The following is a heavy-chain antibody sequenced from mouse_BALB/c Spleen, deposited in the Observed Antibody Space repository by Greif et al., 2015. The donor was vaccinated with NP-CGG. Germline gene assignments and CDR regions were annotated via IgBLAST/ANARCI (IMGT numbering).Heavy chain of an antibody. CDR2: IYPGDGDT. CDR3: ARSQGYYFDY. Sequence: QVHVKQSGAELVRPGSSVKISCKASGYAFSSYWMYWVKQRPGQGLEWIGQIYPGDGDTNYNGKFKGKATLTADKSSSTAYMQLRSLKSEDSAVYFCARSQGYYFDYWGQGTTLTVSS. J-gene: IGHJ2*01. V-gene: IGHV1-80*01. CDR1: GYAFSSYW.